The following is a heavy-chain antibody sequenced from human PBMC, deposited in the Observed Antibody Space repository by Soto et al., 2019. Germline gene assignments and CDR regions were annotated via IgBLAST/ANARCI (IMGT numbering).Heavy chain of an antibody. D-gene: IGHD3-22*01. CDR3: AKCGSMIVGRDAFDI. V-gene: IGHV3-9*01. Sequence: EVQLVESGGGLVQTGRSLRLSCEASGFTFNDYAMHWVRQAPGKGLEWVSGISWNSGSIGYADSVKGRFIISRDNAKNSVYLEMNCLRAADTALYYCAKCGSMIVGRDAFDIWGQGTMGTVSS. J-gene: IGHJ3*02. CDR1: GFTFNDYA. CDR2: ISWNSGSI.